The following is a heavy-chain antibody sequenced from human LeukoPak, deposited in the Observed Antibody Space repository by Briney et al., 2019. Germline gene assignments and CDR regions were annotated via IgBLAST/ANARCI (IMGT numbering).Heavy chain of an antibody. CDR1: GGSFSGYY. J-gene: IGHJ4*02. CDR3: AAEYSSSFD. D-gene: IGHD6-6*01. CDR2: INHSGST. Sequence: SETLSLTCAVYGGSFSGYYWSWIRQPPGKGLEWIGEINHSGSTNYNPPLKSRVTISVDTSKNQFSLKLSSVTAADTAVYYCAAEYSSSFDWGQGTLVTVSS. V-gene: IGHV4-34*01.